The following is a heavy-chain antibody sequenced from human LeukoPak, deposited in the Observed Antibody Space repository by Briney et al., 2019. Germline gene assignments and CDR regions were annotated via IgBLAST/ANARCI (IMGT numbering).Heavy chain of an antibody. CDR3: AKARLRNDAFDI. CDR2: IYSGGST. CDR1: GFTFSSYG. D-gene: IGHD4-17*01. J-gene: IGHJ3*02. Sequence: GGSLRLSCAASGFTFSSYGMHWVRQAPGKGLEWVSAIYSGGSTYYADSVKGRFTISRDNSRNTLDLQMNSLRAEDTAVYYCAKARLRNDAFDIWGQGTRVTVSS. V-gene: IGHV3-66*01.